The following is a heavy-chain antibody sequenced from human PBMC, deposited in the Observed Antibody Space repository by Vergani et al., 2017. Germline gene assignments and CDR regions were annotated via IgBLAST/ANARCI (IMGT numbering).Heavy chain of an antibody. V-gene: IGHV3-48*01. Sequence: QLVESGGGWVQPGGSLRLSCVVSGFDFSSYIMNWVRQAPGKGLEWVPFVSTGTKSQSYAESVKGRFTISRDSAKNSLYLQMDSLRAEDTAVYYCAREYSSTSGHAFDFWGQGTKVTVSS. D-gene: IGHD2-2*01. J-gene: IGHJ3*01. CDR2: VSTGTKSQ. CDR1: GFDFSSYI. CDR3: AREYSSTSGHAFDF.